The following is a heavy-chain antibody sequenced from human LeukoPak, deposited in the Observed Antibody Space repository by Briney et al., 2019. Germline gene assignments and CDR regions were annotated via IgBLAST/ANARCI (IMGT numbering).Heavy chain of an antibody. CDR1: GGSFSGYY. V-gene: IGHV4-34*01. J-gene: IGHJ6*03. Sequence: PSETLSLTCAVYGGSFSGYYWSWIRQPPGKGLEWIGEINHSGSTNYNPSLKSRVTISVDTSKNQFSLKLSSVTAADTAVYYCARGKIYCSSTSCYIPRGYYYMDVWGKGTTVTVSS. CDR3: ARGKIYCSSTSCYIPRGYYYMDV. CDR2: INHSGST. D-gene: IGHD2-2*02.